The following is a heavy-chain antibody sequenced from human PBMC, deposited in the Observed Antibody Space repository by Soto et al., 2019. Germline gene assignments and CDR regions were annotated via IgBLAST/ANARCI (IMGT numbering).Heavy chain of an antibody. J-gene: IGHJ4*02. V-gene: IGHV4-59*01. CDR2: IYYSVST. Sequence: SETLSLTCTVSGGSISSYYWSWIRQPPGKGLEWIGYIYYSVSTNYNPSLKSRVTISVDTSKNQFSLKLSSVTAADTAVYYCARATYDYVWGSYRYPPYRVDYWGQGTLVTVSS. CDR3: ARATYDYVWGSYRYPPYRVDY. D-gene: IGHD3-16*02. CDR1: GGSISSYY.